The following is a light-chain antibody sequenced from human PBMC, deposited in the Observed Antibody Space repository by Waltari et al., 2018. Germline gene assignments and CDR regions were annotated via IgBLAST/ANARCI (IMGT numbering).Light chain of an antibody. CDR2: GAS. J-gene: IGKJ3*01. CDR1: QSIGTH. Sequence: VMTQSPATLSVSPGDRATLSCRASQSIGTHLAWYQQNSGQPPRLLIYGASIRATGIPARFSGSGSGTEFTLTISTLQSEDFAVYYCQQYNNWPSFTFGPGTKVDVK. V-gene: IGKV3-15*01. CDR3: QQYNNWPSFT.